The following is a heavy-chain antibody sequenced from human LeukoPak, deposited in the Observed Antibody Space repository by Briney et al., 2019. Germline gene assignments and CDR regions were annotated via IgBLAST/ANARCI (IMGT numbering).Heavy chain of an antibody. CDR2: MFYYGST. V-gene: IGHV4-39*07. CDR1: GDSISSSNYF. Sequence: SETLSLTCTVSGDSISSSNYFWGWIRQPPGKGLEWIGSMFYYGSTYYNASLKSRVTISLDTSKKQFSLKLSSVTAADTAVYYCARGIPTPYYYGSGSSNFDYWGQGTLVTVSS. D-gene: IGHD3-10*01. CDR3: ARGIPTPYYYGSGSSNFDY. J-gene: IGHJ4*02.